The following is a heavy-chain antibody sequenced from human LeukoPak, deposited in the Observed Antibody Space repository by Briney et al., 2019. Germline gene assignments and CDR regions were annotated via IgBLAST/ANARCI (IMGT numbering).Heavy chain of an antibody. V-gene: IGHV3-21*01. Sequence: GSLRLSCAASGFTFSSYSMNWVRQAPGKGLEWVSSISSSSSYIYYADSVKGRFTISGDNAKNSLYLQMNSLRAEDTAVYYCARHGVGRVRNYYYMDVWGKGTTVTVSS. D-gene: IGHD2-15*01. J-gene: IGHJ6*03. CDR3: ARHGVGRVRNYYYMDV. CDR1: GFTFSSYS. CDR2: ISSSSSYI.